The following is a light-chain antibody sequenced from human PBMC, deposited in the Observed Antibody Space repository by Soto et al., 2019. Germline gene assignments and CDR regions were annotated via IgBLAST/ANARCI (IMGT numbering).Light chain of an antibody. V-gene: IGKV1-27*01. Sequence: DIQMTQSPSSLSASLGGRVTITCRASQGISKYLAWYQQKPGKVPKLLIYAASTLQAGVPSRFSGSGSGTDFTLTIRSMQPEDVASYYCKKHNSAPLTFGGGTKVEIK. CDR2: AAS. CDR1: QGISKY. CDR3: KKHNSAPLT. J-gene: IGKJ4*01.